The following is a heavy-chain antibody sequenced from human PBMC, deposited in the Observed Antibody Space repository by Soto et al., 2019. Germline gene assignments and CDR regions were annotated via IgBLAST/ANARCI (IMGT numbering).Heavy chain of an antibody. Sequence: QMQLVQSGPEVKKPGTSVKVSCKASGFTFTSSAVQWVRQARGQRLEWIGWIVVGSGNTNYAQKFQERVTITRDMSTSTDDMELSSLRSEDTAVYYCAAEVPDIVVVPAAIGGDYWGQGTLVTVSS. D-gene: IGHD2-2*02. V-gene: IGHV1-58*01. J-gene: IGHJ4*02. CDR2: IVVGSGNT. CDR3: AAEVPDIVVVPAAIGGDY. CDR1: GFTFTSSA.